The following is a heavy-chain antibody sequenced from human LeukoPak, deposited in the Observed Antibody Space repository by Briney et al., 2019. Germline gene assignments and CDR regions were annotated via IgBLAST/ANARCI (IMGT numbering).Heavy chain of an antibody. CDR3: AHSHGYGSSWSGFDS. J-gene: IGHJ4*02. CDR1: GFSLSTSGVG. CDR2: IYWDDEK. Sequence: ESGPTLVKPTQTLTLTCTFSGFSLSTSGVGVGWIRQPPGKALEWLALIYWDDEKRHGPSLKSRLTITKDTSKNQVVLTMTNMDPVDTATYYCAHSHGYGSSWSGFDSWGQGTLVTVSS. V-gene: IGHV2-5*05. D-gene: IGHD6-13*01.